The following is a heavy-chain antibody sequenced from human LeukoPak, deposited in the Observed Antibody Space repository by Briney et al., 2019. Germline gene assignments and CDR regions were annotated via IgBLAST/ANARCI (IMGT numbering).Heavy chain of an antibody. J-gene: IGHJ4*02. CDR1: GYSISSGYY. V-gene: IGHV4-38-2*02. D-gene: IGHD2-2*01. CDR2: IYHSGST. CDR3: ARTIGYCSSTSCYATDLLHFDY. Sequence: SETLSLTCTVSGYSISSGYYWGWIRQPPGKGLEWIGSIYHSGSTYYNPSLKSRVTISVDTSKNQFSLKLSSVTAADTAVYYCARTIGYCSSTSCYATDLLHFDYWGQGTLVTVSS.